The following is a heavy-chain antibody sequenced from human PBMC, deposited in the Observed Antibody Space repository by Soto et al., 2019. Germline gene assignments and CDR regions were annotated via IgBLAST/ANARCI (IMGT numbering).Heavy chain of an antibody. V-gene: IGHV4-39*01. CDR1: GDSISSSKYY. CDR2: IYFGGTT. D-gene: IGHD5-18*01. CDR3: ARHEFSYHNSWFDP. Sequence: QLQLQESGPGLVKPSETLSLTCTVSGDSISSSKYYWGWIRQPPGKGLEWLGSIYFGGTTYYNPSLKSRVTIAVDTSTNHFSLELSSVTAVDTAVFYCARHEFSYHNSWFDPWGQGTLVTVSS. J-gene: IGHJ5*02.